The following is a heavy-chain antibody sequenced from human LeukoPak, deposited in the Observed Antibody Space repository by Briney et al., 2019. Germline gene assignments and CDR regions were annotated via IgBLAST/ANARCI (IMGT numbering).Heavy chain of an antibody. CDR2: IIPIFGTA. Sequence: ASVKVSCKASGGTFSSYAISWVRQAPGQGLEWMGGIIPIFGTANYAQKFQGRVTITADESTSTAYMELSSLRSEGTAVYYCANRYSQPLDYWGQGTLVTVSS. CDR1: GGTFSSYA. D-gene: IGHD1-1*01. CDR3: ANRYSQPLDY. V-gene: IGHV1-69*13. J-gene: IGHJ4*02.